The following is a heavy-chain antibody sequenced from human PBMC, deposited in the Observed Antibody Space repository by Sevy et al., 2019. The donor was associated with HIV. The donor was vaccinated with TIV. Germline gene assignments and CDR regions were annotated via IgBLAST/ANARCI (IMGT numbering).Heavy chain of an antibody. CDR1: GFTFSSYA. Sequence: GGSLRLSCAASGFTFSSYAMHWVRQAPGKGLEWVAVISYDGSNKYYADSVKGRFTISRDNSKNTRYLQMNSLRAEDTAVYYCAREVPVAVFQFDYWGQGTLVTVSS. D-gene: IGHD6-19*01. CDR2: ISYDGSNK. CDR3: AREVPVAVFQFDY. V-gene: IGHV3-30-3*01. J-gene: IGHJ4*02.